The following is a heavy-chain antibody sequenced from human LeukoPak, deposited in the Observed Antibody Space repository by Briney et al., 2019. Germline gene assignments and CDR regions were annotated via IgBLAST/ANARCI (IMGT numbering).Heavy chain of an antibody. D-gene: IGHD3-22*01. CDR3: ARGSRYYDSSGYHDY. J-gene: IGHJ4*02. V-gene: IGHV4-59*01. CDR2: IYYSGST. Sequence: SETLSLTCTVSGGSISSYYWSWIRQPPGKGLEWIGYIYYSGSTNYNPSLKSRVTILVDTSKNQFSLKLSSVIAADTSVYYCARGSRYYDSSGYHDYWGQGTLVTVSS. CDR1: GGSISSYY.